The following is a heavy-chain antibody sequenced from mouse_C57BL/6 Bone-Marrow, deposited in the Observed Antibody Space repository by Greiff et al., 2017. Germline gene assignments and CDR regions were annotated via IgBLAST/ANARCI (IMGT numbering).Heavy chain of an antibody. CDR1: GSTFTDYY. V-gene: IGHV1-18*01. Sequence: VQLKQSGPALVYPWASVKIPCMASGSTFTDYYMDWVKPCHGKSLEWIGDINPNNGGTIYNQKFKGKATLTVDKSSSTAYMELRSLTSEDTAVYYCARSIGYPYWCFDVWGKGTTVTVSA. J-gene: IGHJ1*03. CDR2: INPNNGGT. CDR3: ARSIGYPYWCFDV. D-gene: IGHD2-2*01.